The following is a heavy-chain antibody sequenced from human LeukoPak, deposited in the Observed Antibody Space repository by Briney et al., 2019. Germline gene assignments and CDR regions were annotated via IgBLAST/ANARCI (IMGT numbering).Heavy chain of an antibody. CDR2: IKQDGSEK. J-gene: IGHJ4*02. CDR1: GFTFSSYW. CDR3: ARDRIGWLDY. Sequence: GGSLRLSCAASGFTFSSYWMSWVRQAPGKGLEWVANIKQDGSEKFYVDSVKGRFTISRDSAKNSLYLETNSLRAEDTAVYCCARDRIGWLDYWGQGALVTVSS. D-gene: IGHD6-19*01. V-gene: IGHV3-7*01.